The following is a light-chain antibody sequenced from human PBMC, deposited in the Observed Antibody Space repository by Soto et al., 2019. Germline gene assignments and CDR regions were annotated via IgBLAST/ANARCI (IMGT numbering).Light chain of an antibody. CDR3: SSYTGSSTYVL. V-gene: IGLV2-14*01. Sequence: SALTQPASVSGSPGQSITISCTGTSSDVGGYNYVSWYQQHPGKAPKLMIYDVSNRPSGVSNRFSGSKSGNTASLTISGLQAEDEADYYCSSYTGSSTYVLFGGGTKLTV. J-gene: IGLJ2*01. CDR2: DVS. CDR1: SSDVGGYNY.